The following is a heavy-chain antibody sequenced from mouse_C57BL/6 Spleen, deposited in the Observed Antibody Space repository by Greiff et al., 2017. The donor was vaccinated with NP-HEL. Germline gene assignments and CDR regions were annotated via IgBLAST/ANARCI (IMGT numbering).Heavy chain of an antibody. CDR1: GYAFSSYW. D-gene: IGHD1-3*01. CDR3: ARIQSSSYFDY. V-gene: IGHV1-80*01. CDR2: IYPGDGDT. J-gene: IGHJ2*01. Sequence: VQLQQSGAELVKPGASVKISCKASGYAFSSYWMNWVKQRPGKGLEWIGQIYPGDGDTNYNGKFKGKATLTADKSSSTAYMQLSSLTSEDSAVYFCARIQSSSYFDYWGQGTTLTVSS.